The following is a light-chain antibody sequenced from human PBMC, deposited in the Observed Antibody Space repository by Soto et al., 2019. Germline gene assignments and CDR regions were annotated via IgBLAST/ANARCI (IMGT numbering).Light chain of an antibody. V-gene: IGKV3-20*01. J-gene: IGKJ1*01. Sequence: ESVLTQSPGTLSLSRGERATLSWRASQSVRNDHVAWYQQKTGQAPRLLISRAVTRAIGIPDRFSGSGSGTTPTPTIRPLAPDDFALYYCQQHRNTGWTLGQGTKV. CDR1: QSVRNDH. CDR3: QQHRNTGWT. CDR2: RAV.